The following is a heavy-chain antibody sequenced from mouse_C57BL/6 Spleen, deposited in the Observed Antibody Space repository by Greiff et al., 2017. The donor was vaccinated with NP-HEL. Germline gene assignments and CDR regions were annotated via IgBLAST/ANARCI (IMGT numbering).Heavy chain of an antibody. CDR2: INPNNGGT. J-gene: IGHJ2*01. CDR1: RYTFTDYY. Sequence: EVQLQQSGPELVKPGASVKISCKASRYTFTDYYMNWVKQSHGKSLEWIGDINPNNGGTSYNQKFKGKATLTVDKSSSTAYMELRSLTSEDSAVYYCARDTTVDYWGQGTTLTVSS. CDR3: ARDTTVDY. D-gene: IGHD1-1*01. V-gene: IGHV1-26*01.